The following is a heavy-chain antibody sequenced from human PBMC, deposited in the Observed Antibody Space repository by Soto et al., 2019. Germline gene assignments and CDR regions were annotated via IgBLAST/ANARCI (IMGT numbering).Heavy chain of an antibody. V-gene: IGHV3-21*01. J-gene: IGHJ4*02. CDR2: ISSSSSYI. CDR3: ASDIAAADFDY. D-gene: IGHD6-13*01. CDR1: GFTFSSYS. Sequence: GGSLRLSCAASGFTFSSYSMNWVRQAPGKGLEWVSSISSSSSYIYYADSVKGRFTISRDNAKNSLYLQMNSLRAEDTAVYYCASDIAAADFDYWGQGTLVTVSS.